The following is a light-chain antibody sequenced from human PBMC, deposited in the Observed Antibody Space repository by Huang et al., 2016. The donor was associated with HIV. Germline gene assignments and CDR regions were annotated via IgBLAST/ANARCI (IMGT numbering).Light chain of an antibody. CDR1: QSLNTD. CDR2: GASMQATG. Sequence: EVVMTQSPGTLSVSPGARVTLSCRASQSLNTDLAWYQQRPGQAPRLLVFGASMQATGSPDTGIPTRFSGSGSGTDFTLTISSLRSEDFAVYYCQQYNHWPLTFGGGTKVEIK. J-gene: IGKJ4*01. CDR3: QQYNHWPLT. V-gene: IGKV3-15*01.